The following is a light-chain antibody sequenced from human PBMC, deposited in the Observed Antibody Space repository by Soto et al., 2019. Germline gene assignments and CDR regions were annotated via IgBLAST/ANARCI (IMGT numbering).Light chain of an antibody. V-gene: IGLV2-23*02. CDR1: SSDVGSYNL. CDR2: DVN. CDR3: CSYAGSSTWV. J-gene: IGLJ3*02. Sequence: QSVLTQPASVSGSPGQSITISCTGTSSDVGSYNLVSWYQQHPGKAPKLVIYDVNKRPSGVSNRFSGSKSGNTASLTISGLQAEDEADDYCCSYAGSSTWVFGGGTQLPVL.